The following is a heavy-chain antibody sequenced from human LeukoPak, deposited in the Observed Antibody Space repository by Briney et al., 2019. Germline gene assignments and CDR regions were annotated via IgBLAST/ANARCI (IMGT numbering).Heavy chain of an antibody. V-gene: IGHV3-30*18. D-gene: IGHD2-15*01. Sequence: PGGSLRLSCAASGFTFSSYWMSWVRQAPGKGLEWVAVISYDGSNKYYADSVKGRFTISRDNSKNTLYLQMNSLRAEDTAVYYCAKFEAGYCSGGSCYSVDYWGQGTLVTVSS. CDR3: AKFEAGYCSGGSCYSVDY. J-gene: IGHJ4*02. CDR2: ISYDGSNK. CDR1: GFTFSSYW.